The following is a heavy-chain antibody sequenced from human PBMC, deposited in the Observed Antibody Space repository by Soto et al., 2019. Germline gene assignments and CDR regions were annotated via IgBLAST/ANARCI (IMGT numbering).Heavy chain of an antibody. V-gene: IGHV3-33*01. D-gene: IGHD3-22*01. CDR3: ARDLSGDSRGP. CDR2: IWYDGSNK. J-gene: IGHJ5*02. CDR1: GFTFSNYG. Sequence: QVQLVESGGGVVQPGRSLRLSCAASGFTFSNYGMHWVRQAPGKGLEWVAVIWYDGSNKYYADSVKGRFTISRDNSKNTRDLHMNSLRAEGAAVYYCARDLSGDSRGPWGQGTLVTVSS.